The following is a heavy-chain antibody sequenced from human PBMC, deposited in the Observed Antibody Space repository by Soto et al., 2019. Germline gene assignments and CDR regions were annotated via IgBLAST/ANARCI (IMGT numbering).Heavy chain of an antibody. CDR2: INHSGST. Sequence: SETLSLTCAVYGGSFSGYCWSRVRQPPGKGLEWIGEINHSGSTNYNPSLKSRVTISVDTSKNQFSLKLSSVTAADTAVYYCARGRKAVGYNWFDPWGQGTLVTVSS. V-gene: IGHV4-34*01. CDR3: ARGRKAVGYNWFDP. J-gene: IGHJ5*02. D-gene: IGHD2-15*01. CDR1: GGSFSGYC.